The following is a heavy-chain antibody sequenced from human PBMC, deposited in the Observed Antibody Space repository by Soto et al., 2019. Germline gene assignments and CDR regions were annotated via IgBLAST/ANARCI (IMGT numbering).Heavy chain of an antibody. CDR3: TTFPLWFGALFLDP. CDR2: IKSKTDGGTT. J-gene: IGHJ5*02. D-gene: IGHD3-10*01. V-gene: IGHV3-15*07. Sequence: PGGSLRLSCAASGFTFSNAWMNWVRQAPGKGLEWVGRIKSKTDGGTTDYAAPVKGRFTISRDDSKNTLYLQMNSLKTEDTAVYYCTTFPLWFGALFLDPWGQGTRVTVSS. CDR1: GFTFSNAW.